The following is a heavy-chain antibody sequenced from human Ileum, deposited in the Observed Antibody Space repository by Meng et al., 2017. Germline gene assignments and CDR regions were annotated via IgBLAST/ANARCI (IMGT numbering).Heavy chain of an antibody. V-gene: IGHV1-18*01. CDR3: ARGDSSNRGFDY. D-gene: IGHD6-19*01. J-gene: IGHJ4*02. Sequence: QVRPVQSGAKVKKPGASVKASCKASGYTFTSSGLSWVRQSPGQGLEWMGWISPYNGNTNYAQKVQGRLTVTTDTSTSTAYMELRSLRSADTAVYYCARGDSSNRGFDYWGQGTLVTVSS. CDR1: GYTFTSSG. CDR2: ISPYNGNT.